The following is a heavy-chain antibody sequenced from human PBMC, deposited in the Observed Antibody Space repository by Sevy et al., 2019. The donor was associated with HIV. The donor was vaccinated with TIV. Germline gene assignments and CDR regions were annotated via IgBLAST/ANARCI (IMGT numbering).Heavy chain of an antibody. J-gene: IGHJ4*02. D-gene: IGHD6-13*01. CDR1: GFTFSSYA. V-gene: IGHV3-30*18. Sequence: GGSLRLSCAASGFTFSSYAMHWVRQAPGKGLEWVAVISNDGSNKYYADSVKGRLTTSRDNSKNTLYLQMNSLRAEDTAVYYCAKDAVPYSSSSWNDYWGQGTLVTVSS. CDR3: AKDAVPYSSSSWNDY. CDR2: ISNDGSNK.